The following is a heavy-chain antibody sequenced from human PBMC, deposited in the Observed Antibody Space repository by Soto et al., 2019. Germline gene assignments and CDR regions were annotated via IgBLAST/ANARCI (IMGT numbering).Heavy chain of an antibody. D-gene: IGHD2-2*01. CDR3: ARSGELGYCSSTSCPYYYYYGMDV. J-gene: IGHJ6*02. Sequence: QVQLVQSGAEVKKPGASVKVSCKASGYTFTSYAMHWVRQAPGQRLEWMGWINAGNGNTKYSQKFQGRVTITRDTSASTAYMELSSLRCEDTAVYYCARSGELGYCSSTSCPYYYYYGMDVWGQGTTVTVSS. V-gene: IGHV1-3*01. CDR2: INAGNGNT. CDR1: GYTFTSYA.